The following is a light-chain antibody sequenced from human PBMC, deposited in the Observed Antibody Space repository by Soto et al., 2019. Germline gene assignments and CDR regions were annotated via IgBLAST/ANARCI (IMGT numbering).Light chain of an antibody. J-gene: IGKJ4*01. CDR1: ENVDIN. CDR2: DAS. V-gene: IGKV3-11*01. Sequence: EIVLTQSPATLFVSPGERVTLSCRASENVDINLAWYQQKPGQAPRLLIYDASNRATGIPARFSGSGSGTDFTLTISSLEPADFAVYYCQQRSNWPLTFGGGTKVDIK. CDR3: QQRSNWPLT.